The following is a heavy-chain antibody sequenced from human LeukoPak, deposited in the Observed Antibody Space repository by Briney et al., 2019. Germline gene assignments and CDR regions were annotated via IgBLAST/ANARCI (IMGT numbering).Heavy chain of an antibody. CDR2: IKVDESEK. J-gene: IGHJ4*02. CDR1: GFTFSNYW. Sequence: GGSLRLSCAASGFTFSNYWMTWVRQAPGKGLEWVANIKVDESEKYYVDSVRGRFTISRDNSKNTLYLQMNSLRAEDTAVYYCARGGDSSGYYYDATNQIDYWGQGTLVTVSS. D-gene: IGHD3-22*01. CDR3: ARGGDSSGYYYDATNQIDY. V-gene: IGHV3-7*02.